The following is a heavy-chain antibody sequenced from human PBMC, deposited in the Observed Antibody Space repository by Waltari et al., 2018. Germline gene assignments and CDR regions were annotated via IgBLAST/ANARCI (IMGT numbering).Heavy chain of an antibody. CDR3: AGTTWRFGNNIDS. V-gene: IGHV4-59*11. CDR2: IYYGGDK. D-gene: IGHD3-3*01. CDR1: GGFISSHY. Sequence: QVDLQQAGPGLVRPSETLSLTCSVSGGFISSHYWSWIRQSPGKGLEWIGFIYYGGDKNYNPALKSRVTISVDTSKSQVSLVLTSVTAADTAVYFCAGTTWRFGNNIDSWGQGTLVTVSS. J-gene: IGHJ4*02.